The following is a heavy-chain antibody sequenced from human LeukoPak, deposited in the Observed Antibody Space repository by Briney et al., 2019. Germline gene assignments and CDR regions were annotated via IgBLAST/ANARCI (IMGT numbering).Heavy chain of an antibody. CDR2: ISGIGGST. CDR1: GFTFSSYA. CDR3: ASYDSSGYYHYFDY. V-gene: IGHV3-23*01. J-gene: IGHJ4*02. D-gene: IGHD3-22*01. Sequence: GGSLRLSCAASGFTFSSYAMTWVRQAPGKGPEWVSAISGIGGSTFYADSVKGRFTISRDNSKNTLYLQMNSLRAEDTAVYYCASYDSSGYYHYFDYWGQGTLVTVSS.